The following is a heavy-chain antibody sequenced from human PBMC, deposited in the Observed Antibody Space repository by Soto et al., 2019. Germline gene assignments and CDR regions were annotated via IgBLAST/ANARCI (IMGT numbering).Heavy chain of an antibody. V-gene: IGHV3-23*01. D-gene: IGHD3-10*01. J-gene: IGHJ4*02. Sequence: GGSLRLSCAASGFTFSSYAMIWVRQAPGKGLEFGSASSGVCGSAYDADSVKGGFTIARYNSENRGYLRMNRGRAEYTAVYYCXNTPQWVREVIRPHGEYFAYWGQGTLVPVSS. CDR1: GFTFSSYA. CDR2: SSGVCGSA. CDR3: XNTPQWVREVIRPHGEYFAY.